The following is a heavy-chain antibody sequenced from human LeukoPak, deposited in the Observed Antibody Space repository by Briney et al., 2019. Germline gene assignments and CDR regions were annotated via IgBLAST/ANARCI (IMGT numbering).Heavy chain of an antibody. V-gene: IGHV4-59*12. Sequence: SETLSLTCTVSGVSISSYYWSWIRQPPGKGLEWIGYIYYSGSTNYNPSLKSRVTISVDTSKNQFSLKLSSVTAADTAMYYCARVKRKYQLLKPLHETPSHYFDYWGQGTLVTVSS. J-gene: IGHJ4*02. D-gene: IGHD2-2*01. CDR2: IYYSGST. CDR3: ARVKRKYQLLKPLHETPSHYFDY. CDR1: GVSISSYY.